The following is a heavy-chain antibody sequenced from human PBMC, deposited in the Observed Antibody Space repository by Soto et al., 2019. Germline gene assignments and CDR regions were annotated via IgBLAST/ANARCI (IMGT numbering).Heavy chain of an antibody. D-gene: IGHD1-26*01. CDR2: IYYSGST. Sequence: QVQLQESGPVLVKPSQTLSLTCTVFGGSISSGGYYLSWIRQHPGKGLEWLGYIYYSGSTYYNPSLKSQVTISVDTSKNQFSLNLSTVTAADTAVYYCARGPGDWGQGTLVTVSS. V-gene: IGHV4-31*01. CDR3: ARGPGD. CDR1: GGSISSGGYY. J-gene: IGHJ4*02.